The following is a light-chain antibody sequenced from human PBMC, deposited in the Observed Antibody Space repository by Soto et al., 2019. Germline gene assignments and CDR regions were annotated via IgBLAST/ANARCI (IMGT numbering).Light chain of an antibody. Sequence: QSVLTQPPSVSGAPGQRVTISCTGSSSNIGANYDVHWYQQFPGTAPKLLMYGNTHRPSGVNDRFSGFKSGTSASLDIIGLQAEDEGDYYCQSFASSLSAVVFGGGTKLTVL. J-gene: IGLJ2*01. CDR1: SSNIGANYD. V-gene: IGLV1-40*01. CDR3: QSFASSLSAVV. CDR2: GNT.